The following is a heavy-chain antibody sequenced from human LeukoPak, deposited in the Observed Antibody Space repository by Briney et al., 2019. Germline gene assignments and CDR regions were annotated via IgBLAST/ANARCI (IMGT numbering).Heavy chain of an antibody. CDR3: ARGLTLGNAWYRGWFDP. J-gene: IGHJ5*02. V-gene: IGHV4-34*01. D-gene: IGHD6-19*01. Sequence: PSETLSLTCGVYGGSFRNYFWTWIRQPPGKGLEWIGETNHLGNTNYNPSLKSRVTMSIDTSNNQFSLNLSSVSAADTAMYYCARGLTLGNAWYRGWFDPWGQGSLVIVSS. CDR1: GGSFRNYF. CDR2: TNHLGNT.